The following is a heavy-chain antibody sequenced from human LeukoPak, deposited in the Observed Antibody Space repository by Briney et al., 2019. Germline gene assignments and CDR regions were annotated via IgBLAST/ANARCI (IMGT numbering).Heavy chain of an antibody. CDR3: ARDLSGETYSFVSRIRGFDY. D-gene: IGHD1-26*01. J-gene: IGHJ4*02. Sequence: SETLSLTCTVSGGSISSYYWSWIRQPAGKGLEWIGRIYTSGSTNYNPSLKSGVTMSVDTSKHQFSLKLSSVTAADTAVNSGARDLSGETYSFVSRIRGFDYWGKGTLVHVSS. CDR2: IYTSGST. V-gene: IGHV4-4*07. CDR1: GGSISSYY.